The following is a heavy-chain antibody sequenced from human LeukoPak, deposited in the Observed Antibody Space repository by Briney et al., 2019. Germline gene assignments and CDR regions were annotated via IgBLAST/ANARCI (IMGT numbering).Heavy chain of an antibody. D-gene: IGHD2-15*01. CDR2: MNPNSGNT. J-gene: IGHJ4*02. V-gene: IGHV1-8*01. CDR3: AGVSCRGGSCHAKYYFDY. Sequence: GASVKVSCKASGYTFTSYDINWVRQATGQGLEWMGWMNPNSGNTGYAQKFQGRVTMTRNTSISTAYMELSSLRSEDTAVYYCAGVSCRGGSCHAKYYFDYWGQGTLVTVSS. CDR1: GYTFTSYD.